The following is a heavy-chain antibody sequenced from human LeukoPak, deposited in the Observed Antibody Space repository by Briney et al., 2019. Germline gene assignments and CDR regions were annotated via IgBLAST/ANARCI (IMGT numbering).Heavy chain of an antibody. CDR1: GGSIRSYC. V-gene: IGHV4-59*01. D-gene: IGHD5-18*01. J-gene: IGHJ2*01. CDR2: IYYSGST. Sequence: SETLSLTCTVSGGSIRSYCWSWIRQPPGKGLEWIGYIYYSGSTNYNPSLKSRVTISVDTSKNQFSLKLSSVTAADTAVYYCAGQLWSHWYFDLWGRGTLVTVSS. CDR3: AGQLWSHWYFDL.